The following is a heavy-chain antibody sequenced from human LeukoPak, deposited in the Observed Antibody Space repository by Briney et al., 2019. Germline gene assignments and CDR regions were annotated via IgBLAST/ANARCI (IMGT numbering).Heavy chain of an antibody. CDR3: ARQLDYDILTGYGGWFDP. CDR2: IYPGDSDT. Sequence: GESLQISCQASGSRFSSYWIGWVRQMPGKGLEWMGIIYPGDSDTRYSPSFQGQVTISADKSISTAYLQWSSLKASDTAMYYCARQLDYDILTGYGGWFDPWGQGTLVTVSS. J-gene: IGHJ5*02. D-gene: IGHD3-9*01. V-gene: IGHV5-51*01. CDR1: GSRFSSYW.